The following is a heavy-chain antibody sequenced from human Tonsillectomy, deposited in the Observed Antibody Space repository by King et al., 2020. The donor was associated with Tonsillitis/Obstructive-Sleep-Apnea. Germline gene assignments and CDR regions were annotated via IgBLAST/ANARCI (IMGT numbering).Heavy chain of an antibody. V-gene: IGHV3-30*18. J-gene: IGHJ6*02. CDR3: AKNPVVPAAIHCYYYYGMDV. CDR2: ISFDGGNK. CDR1: GFTFSNYG. D-gene: IGHD2-2*02. Sequence: VQLVESGGGVVQPGRSLRLSCAASGFTFSNYGMHWVRQAPGKGLEWVAFISFDGGNKYYADSVKGRFTISRDNSKNTLYLQMSSLRAEDTAVYYCAKNPVVPAAIHCYYYYGMDVWGQGTTVTVSS.